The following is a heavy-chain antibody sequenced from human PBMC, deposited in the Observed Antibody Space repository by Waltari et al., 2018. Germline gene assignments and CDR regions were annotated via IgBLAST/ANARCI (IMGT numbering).Heavy chain of an antibody. V-gene: IGHV3-74*01. CDR3: ARIRERVGATNDAFAI. Sequence: EVQLVESGGGLVQPGGSLRLSCAASGFTFSNNWMHWVRQVPGKGLVCVARIKSEGTSITYADSVKGRFTISRDNAKNTLFLQMNSLRVEDMAVYYCARIRERVGATNDAFAIWGQGTLVTVSS. D-gene: IGHD1-26*01. CDR2: IKSEGTSI. CDR1: GFTFSNNW. J-gene: IGHJ3*02.